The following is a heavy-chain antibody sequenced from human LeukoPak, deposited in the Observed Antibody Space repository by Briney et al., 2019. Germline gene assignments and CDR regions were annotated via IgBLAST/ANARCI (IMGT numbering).Heavy chain of an antibody. V-gene: IGHV4-34*01. J-gene: IGHJ4*02. CDR1: GGSFSGYY. CDR3: ARRTYYYGSGSYFYY. D-gene: IGHD3-10*01. CDR2: INHSGST. Sequence: SETLSLTCAVYGGSFSGYYWSWIRQPPGKGLKWIGEINHSGSTNYNPSLKSRVTISVDTSKNQFSLKLSSVTAADTAVYHCARRTYYYGSGSYFYYWGQGTLVTVSS.